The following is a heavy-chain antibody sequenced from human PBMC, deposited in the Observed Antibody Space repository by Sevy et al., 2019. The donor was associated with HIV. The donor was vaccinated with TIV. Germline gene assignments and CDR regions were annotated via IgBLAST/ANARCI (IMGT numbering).Heavy chain of an antibody. J-gene: IGHJ4*02. CDR3: ARKYDSSGYFDY. CDR2: ISGSGGSGDKT. V-gene: IGHV3-23*01. Sequence: GGSLRLSCAASGFTFSSYAMNWVRQAPGKGLEWVSGISGSGGSGDKTNYADSVKGRFTISRDESKNSLYLQLNSLRAEDTAIYYCARKYDSSGYFDYWGQGTLVTVSS. CDR1: GFTFSSYA. D-gene: IGHD3-22*01.